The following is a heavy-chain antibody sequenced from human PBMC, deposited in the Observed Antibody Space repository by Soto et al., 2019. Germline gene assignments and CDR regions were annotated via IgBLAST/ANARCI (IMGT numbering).Heavy chain of an antibody. CDR3: ARLDAGTIGFDY. CDR2: INHSGST. Sequence: SETLSLTCAVYGGSFSGYYWSWIRQPPGKGLEWIGEINHSGSTNYNPSLKSRVTISVDTSKNQFSLKLSSVTAADTAVYYCARLDAGTIGFDYWGHGTRVTVSS. CDR1: GGSFSGYY. V-gene: IGHV4-34*01. J-gene: IGHJ4*01. D-gene: IGHD4-17*01.